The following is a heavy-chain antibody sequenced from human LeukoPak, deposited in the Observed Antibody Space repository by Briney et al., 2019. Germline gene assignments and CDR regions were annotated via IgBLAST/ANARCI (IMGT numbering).Heavy chain of an antibody. D-gene: IGHD2-15*01. V-gene: IGHV3-30*03. CDR1: GFTFSSYS. J-gene: IGHJ4*02. CDR3: ARDVGGPFDY. CDR2: ISYDGSNK. Sequence: GGSLRLSCAASGFTFSSYSMNWVRQAPGKGLEWVAVISYDGSNKYYADSVKGRFTISRDNSKNTLYLQMNSLRAEDTAVYYCARDVGGPFDYWGQGTLVTVSS.